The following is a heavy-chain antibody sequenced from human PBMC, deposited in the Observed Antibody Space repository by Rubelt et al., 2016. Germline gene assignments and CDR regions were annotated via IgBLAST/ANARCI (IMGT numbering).Heavy chain of an antibody. Sequence: EVLLVESGGGLLQPGGSLRLSCTASGFTFSSYSMNWVRQFPGKGLEWVSYITSGSRTIFYAYSVRGRLPIIRDNAKNSLYPERASRGDEETAGYYCARDPGTGDGCNDYWGQGTLVTVSS. CDR2: ITSGSRTI. V-gene: IGHV3-48*02. D-gene: IGHD7-27*01. CDR3: ARDPGTGDGCNDY. CDR1: GFTFSSYS. J-gene: IGHJ4*02.